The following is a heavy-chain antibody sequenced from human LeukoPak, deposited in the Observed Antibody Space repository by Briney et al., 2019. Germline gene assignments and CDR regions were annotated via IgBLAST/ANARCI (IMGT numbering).Heavy chain of an antibody. V-gene: IGHV1-69*13. D-gene: IGHD3-22*01. CDR2: IIPIFGTA. J-gene: IGHJ4*02. CDR1: GGTFSSYA. Sequence: GASVTVSCTASGGTFSSYAISWVRQAPGQGLEWMGGIIPIFGTANYAQKFQGRVTITADESTSTAYMELSSLRSEDTAVYYCARDSSGYYEFDYWGQGTLVTVSS. CDR3: ARDSSGYYEFDY.